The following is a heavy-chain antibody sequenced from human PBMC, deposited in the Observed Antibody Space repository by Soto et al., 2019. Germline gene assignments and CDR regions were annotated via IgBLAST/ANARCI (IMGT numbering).Heavy chain of an antibody. CDR1: GGSISSYY. J-gene: IGHJ6*03. CDR3: ARRGGWYFFGPERYYYYYMDV. Sequence: SETLSLTCTVSGGSISSYYWSWIRQPPGKGLEWIGYIYYSGSTNYNPSLKSRVTISVDTSKNQFSLKLSSVTAADTAVYYCARRGGWYFFGPERYYYYYMDVWGKGTTVTVSS. V-gene: IGHV4-59*08. CDR2: IYYSGST. D-gene: IGHD6-19*01.